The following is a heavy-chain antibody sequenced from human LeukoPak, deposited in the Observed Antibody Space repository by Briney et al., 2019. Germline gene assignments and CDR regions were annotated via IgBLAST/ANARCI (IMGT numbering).Heavy chain of an antibody. J-gene: IGHJ4*02. CDR2: ISYDGSNK. Sequence: GGSLRLSCAASGFTFSSYAMHWVRQAPGKGLEWVAVISYDGSNKYYADSVKGRFTISRDNSKNTLYLQMNSLRAEDTAVYYCAREIAVAGDIDYWGQGTPVTVSS. CDR3: AREIAVAGDIDY. V-gene: IGHV3-30*04. CDR1: GFTFSSYA. D-gene: IGHD6-19*01.